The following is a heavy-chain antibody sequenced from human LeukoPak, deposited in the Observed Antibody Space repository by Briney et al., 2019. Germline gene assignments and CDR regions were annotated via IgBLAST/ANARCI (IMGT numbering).Heavy chain of an antibody. D-gene: IGHD3-16*02. CDR2: INPNSGGT. J-gene: IGHJ5*02. V-gene: IGHV1-2*06. CDR1: GYTFTGYY. CDR3: ARAGPVRDSFGGVIGWFDP. Sequence: AXVKVSCKASGYTFTGYYMHWVRQAPGQGGEWMGRINPNSGGTNYAQKFQGRVTMNRETYIRKDYMEVSRLRSDDTAVYYCARAGPVRDSFGGVIGWFDPWGQGTLVTVSS.